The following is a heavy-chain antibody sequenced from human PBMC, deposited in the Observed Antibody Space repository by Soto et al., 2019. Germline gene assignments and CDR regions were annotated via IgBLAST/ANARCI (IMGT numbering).Heavy chain of an antibody. CDR3: ATSDSPTLDI. J-gene: IGHJ3*02. Sequence: QLQLQESGPGLVKPSETLSLTCTVSGGSISSSSYYWGWIRQPPGKGLEWIGSIYYSGSTYYNPSLKSRVTRSVDTSKNQFSLKRSSVTAADTAVYYCATSDSPTLDIWGQGTMVTVSS. CDR2: IYYSGST. CDR1: GGSISSSSYY. D-gene: IGHD4-17*01. V-gene: IGHV4-39*01.